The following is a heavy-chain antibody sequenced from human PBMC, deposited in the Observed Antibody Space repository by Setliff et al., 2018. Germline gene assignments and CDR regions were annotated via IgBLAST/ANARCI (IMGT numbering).Heavy chain of an antibody. D-gene: IGHD2-21*02. CDR3: ARDLGHGGDSDY. J-gene: IGHJ4*02. Sequence: SETLSLTCTVSGGSISSYYWSWIRQPPGKGLEWVGNIGHTGSINYNPSLKSRLTISRDTSKNQVSLKLNSVTATDTAVYYCARDLGHGGDSDYWGQGILVTSPQ. CDR2: IGHTGSI. V-gene: IGHV4-59*12. CDR1: GGSISSYY.